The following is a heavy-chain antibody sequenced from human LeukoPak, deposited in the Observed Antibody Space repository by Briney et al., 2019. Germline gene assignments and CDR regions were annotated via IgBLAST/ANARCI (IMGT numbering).Heavy chain of an antibody. D-gene: IGHD6-13*01. CDR3: ASRYSSSWYYFDY. V-gene: IGHV3-23*01. CDR1: GFIFSRYG. J-gene: IGHJ4*02. Sequence: WGSLRLSCAASGFIFSRYGMSWVRQAPGKGLEWVSAISGSGGTSYYADSVKGRFTISRDNSKNTLYLQINSLRAEDTAVYYCASRYSSSWYYFDYWGQGTLVTVSS. CDR2: ISGSGGTS.